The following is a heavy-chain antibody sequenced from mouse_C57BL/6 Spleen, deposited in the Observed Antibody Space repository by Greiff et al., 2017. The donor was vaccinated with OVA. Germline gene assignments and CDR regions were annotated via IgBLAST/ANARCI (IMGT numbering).Heavy chain of an antibody. CDR2: ISSGGSYT. Sequence: EVQVVESGGDLVKPGGSLKLSCAASGFTFSSYGMSWVRQTPDKRLEWVATISSGGSYTYYPDSVKGRFTISRDNAKNTLYLQMSSLKSEDTAMYYCASGYQYYFDYWGQGTTLTVSS. CDR3: ASGYQYYFDY. J-gene: IGHJ2*01. D-gene: IGHD1-2*01. CDR1: GFTFSSYG. V-gene: IGHV5-6*01.